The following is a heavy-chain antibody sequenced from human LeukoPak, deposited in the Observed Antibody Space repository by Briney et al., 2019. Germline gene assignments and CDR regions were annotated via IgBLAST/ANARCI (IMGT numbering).Heavy chain of an antibody. V-gene: IGHV3-30-3*01. CDR1: GFTFSSYA. J-gene: IGHJ6*03. CDR2: ISYDGSNK. CDR3: ARDPPPRYCSSTSCFVGYYYYYMDV. Sequence: GRSLRLSCAASGFTFSSYAMHWVRQAPGKGLEWVAVISYDGSNKYYADSVKGRFTISRDNSKNTLYLQMNSLRAEDTAVYYCARDPPPRYCSSTSCFVGYYYYYMDVWGKGTTVTVSS. D-gene: IGHD2-2*01.